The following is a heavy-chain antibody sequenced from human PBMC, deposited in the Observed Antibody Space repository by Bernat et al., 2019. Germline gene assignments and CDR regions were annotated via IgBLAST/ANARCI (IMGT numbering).Heavy chain of an antibody. CDR2: IYSGGET. J-gene: IGHJ5*02. V-gene: IGHV3-66*01. CDR3: ARDSDYYGSGRLGWFDP. CDR1: GFTVSSNF. Sequence: EVQLVESGGALVQPGGPLRLSCAVSGFTVSSNFMSWVRQAPGKGLEWVSVIYSGGETSYADSVKGRFTISRDNSENTLYLQMSSLRAEDTAVYYCARDSDYYGSGRLGWFDPWGQGALVTVSS. D-gene: IGHD3-10*01.